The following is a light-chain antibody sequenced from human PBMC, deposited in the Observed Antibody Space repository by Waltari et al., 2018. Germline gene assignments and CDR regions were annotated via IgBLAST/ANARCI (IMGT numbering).Light chain of an antibody. J-gene: IGKJ4*01. V-gene: IGKV3-11*01. CDR3: QQRVNWPLT. Sequence: EIVLTQSPATLSLSPGARATPSCRASQSVSSYLLWYQQKPGQAPRLLIYDGSNRATGIPARFSGSGSGTDFTLTISSLEPEDFAVYYCQQRVNWPLTFGGGTKVEI. CDR1: QSVSSY. CDR2: DGS.